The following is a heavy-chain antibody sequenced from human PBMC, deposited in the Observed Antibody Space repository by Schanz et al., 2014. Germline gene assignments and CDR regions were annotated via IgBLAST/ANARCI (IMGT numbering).Heavy chain of an antibody. CDR3: AGHRYNRL. CDR2: IYSIGNT. CDR1: GFPVSSNY. D-gene: IGHD1-1*01. V-gene: IGHV3-66*04. J-gene: IGHJ4*02. Sequence: LVESGGGLFQPGGSLRLSCAAYGFPVSSNYMSWVRQAPGQGLEWVSGIYSIGNTYYADSVKGRFTISRDNSKNTLFLQMNSRRVEDTAVYYCAGHRYNRLWGQGTLVSVSS.